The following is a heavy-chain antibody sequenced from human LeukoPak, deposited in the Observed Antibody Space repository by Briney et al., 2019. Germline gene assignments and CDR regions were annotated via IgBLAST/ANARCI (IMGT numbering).Heavy chain of an antibody. CDR2: ISSSSSYI. Sequence: GGSLRLSCAASGFTFSSYGMNWVRQAPGKGLEWVSSISSSSSYIYYADSVKGRFTISRDNAKNSLYLQMNSLRAEDTAVYYCARDLGGYCSSTSCYTPNWFDPWGQGTLVTVSS. CDR1: GFTFSSYG. D-gene: IGHD2-2*02. CDR3: ARDLGGYCSSTSCYTPNWFDP. J-gene: IGHJ5*02. V-gene: IGHV3-21*01.